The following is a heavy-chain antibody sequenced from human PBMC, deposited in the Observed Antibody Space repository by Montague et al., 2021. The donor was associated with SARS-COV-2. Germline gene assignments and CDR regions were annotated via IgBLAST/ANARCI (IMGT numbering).Heavy chain of an antibody. CDR3: ARDPGFWSGYYDY. J-gene: IGHJ4*02. Sequence: SLRLSCAASGFTFSSYEMNWVRQAPGKGLEWVSYISSSGSTINYSDSXKGRFTISRDNAKNSLYLQMNSLRAEDTAVYYCARDPGFWSGYYDYWGQGTLVTVSS. V-gene: IGHV3-48*03. CDR2: ISSSGSTI. D-gene: IGHD3-3*01. CDR1: GFTFSSYE.